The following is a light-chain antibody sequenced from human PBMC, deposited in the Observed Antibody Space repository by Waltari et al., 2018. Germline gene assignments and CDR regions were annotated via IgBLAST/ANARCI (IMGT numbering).Light chain of an antibody. J-gene: IGLJ3*02. CDR1: RGHSRHI. V-gene: IGLV4-69*01. CDR2: VNSEGSH. CDR3: QTGGHGTGV. Sequence: QLVMTQSHSASASLGAAVKLNCTLSRGHSRHIIAWLQQQPEKGSRYLMKVNSEGSHSKWYGIPVRFSCSSSAAERYITISSLQSEDEAHSYCQTGGHGTGVFCGETKLTVL.